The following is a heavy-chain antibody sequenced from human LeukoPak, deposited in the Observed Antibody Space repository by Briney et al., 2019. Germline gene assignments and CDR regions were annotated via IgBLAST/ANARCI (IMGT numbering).Heavy chain of an antibody. J-gene: IGHJ2*01. CDR3: ARDFYDSRGYYYGLHWYFDL. V-gene: IGHV4-34*01. CDR2: INHSGST. Sequence: SETLSLTCAVYGGSFGGYYWSWIRQPPGKGLEWFGEINHSGSTNYNPSLKSRVTISVDTSKNQFSLKLSSVTAADTAVYYCARDFYDSRGYYYGLHWYFDLWGRGTLVTVSS. CDR1: GGSFGGYY. D-gene: IGHD3-22*01.